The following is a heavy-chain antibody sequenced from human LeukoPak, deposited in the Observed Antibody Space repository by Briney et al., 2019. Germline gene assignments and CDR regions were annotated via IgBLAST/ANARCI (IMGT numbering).Heavy chain of an antibody. D-gene: IGHD6-13*01. CDR3: ARDISQQMYYMDV. Sequence: GGSLRLSCAASGFTLRSHSMNWVRQAPGKGLEWVSSISSSSSYSYNADSVRGRFIISRDNASNFLYLQMNSLRAEDTAVYYCARDISQQMYYMDVWGKGTTVTVSS. V-gene: IGHV3-21*04. J-gene: IGHJ6*03. CDR1: GFTLRSHS. CDR2: ISSSSSYS.